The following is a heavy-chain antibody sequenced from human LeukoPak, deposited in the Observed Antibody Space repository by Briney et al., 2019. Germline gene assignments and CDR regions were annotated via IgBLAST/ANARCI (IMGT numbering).Heavy chain of an antibody. J-gene: IGHJ4*02. CDR3: ARGLYSGYDWDY. D-gene: IGHD5-12*01. CDR1: GFTLSDYY. CDR2: ISSSGSTI. V-gene: IGHV3-11*01. Sequence: GGSLRLSCAASGFTLSDYYMSWIRQAPGKGLEWVSYISSSGSTIYYADSVKGRFTISRDNAKNSLYLQVNSLRAEDTAVYYCARGLYSGYDWDYWGQGTLVTVSS.